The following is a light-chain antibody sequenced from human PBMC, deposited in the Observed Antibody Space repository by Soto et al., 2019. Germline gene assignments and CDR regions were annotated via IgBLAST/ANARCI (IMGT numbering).Light chain of an antibody. Sequence: DIQMTQSPSTLSASVGDRVTITCRASQTITTSLAWYQQKPGKAPKLLIYKASSLESGVPSRFSGSGSGTEFTLAMSSLQPDDFATTYYQQYDSYSLRTFGQGTRVEI. CDR2: KAS. CDR3: QQYDSYSLRT. CDR1: QTITTS. J-gene: IGKJ1*01. V-gene: IGKV1-5*03.